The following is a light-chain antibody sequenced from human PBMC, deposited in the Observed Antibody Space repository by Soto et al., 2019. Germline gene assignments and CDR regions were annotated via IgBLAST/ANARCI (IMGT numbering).Light chain of an antibody. Sequence: EIVLTQSPGTLSLSPGERATLSCRASQSVWNNYLAWYQQKPGQAPRLLIYGASSRATGIPDKFSGSGSGTDFTLTISRLESEDFGVYYCQHYGSSPQTFGQGTKVAIK. CDR2: GAS. J-gene: IGKJ1*01. CDR3: QHYGSSPQT. CDR1: QSVWNNY. V-gene: IGKV3-20*01.